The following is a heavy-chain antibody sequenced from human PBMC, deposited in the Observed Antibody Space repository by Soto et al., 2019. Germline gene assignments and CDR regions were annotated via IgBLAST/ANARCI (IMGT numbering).Heavy chain of an antibody. CDR1: GFTFSSYT. CDR2: ISGSGVTT. D-gene: IGHD6-6*01. CDR3: ARPISNSSPYYFYFAMDV. Sequence: PGGSLRLSCASSGFTFSSYTMNWVRQAPGKGLEWVSGISGSGVTTYYADSVKGRFTISRDNTNNTLHLQMNSLRAEDTALYYCARPISNSSPYYFYFAMDVWAQGTPVTVS. J-gene: IGHJ6*02. V-gene: IGHV3-23*01.